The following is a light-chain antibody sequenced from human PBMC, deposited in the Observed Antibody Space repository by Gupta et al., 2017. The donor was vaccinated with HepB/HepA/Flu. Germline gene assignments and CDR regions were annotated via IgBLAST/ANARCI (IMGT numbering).Light chain of an antibody. CDR2: DAS. V-gene: IGKV3-11*01. Sequence: EIVLTQSPATLSLSPGERATLSCRASQSVSSYLAWYQQKPGQAPRLLIYDASNRATGIPARFSSSGCGTEFTLTISSLEPEDFAVYYCQQRSNWPWTFGQGTKVEIK. CDR1: QSVSSY. CDR3: QQRSNWPWT. J-gene: IGKJ1*01.